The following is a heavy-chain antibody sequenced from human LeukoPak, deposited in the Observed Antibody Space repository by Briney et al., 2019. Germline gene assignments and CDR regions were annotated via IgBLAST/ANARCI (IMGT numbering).Heavy chain of an antibody. J-gene: IGHJ4*02. D-gene: IGHD2-2*01. Sequence: SETLSLTCAVYGGSFSGYYWSWIRQPPGMGLEWIGEINHSGSTNYNPSLKSRVTISVDTSKSQFSLKLSSVTAADTAVYYCARDRGSTRPFDYWGQGTLVTVSS. CDR2: INHSGST. CDR1: GGSFSGYY. V-gene: IGHV4-34*01. CDR3: ARDRGSTRPFDY.